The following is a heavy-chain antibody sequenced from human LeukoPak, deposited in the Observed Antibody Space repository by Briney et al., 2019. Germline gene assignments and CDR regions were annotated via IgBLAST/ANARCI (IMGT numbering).Heavy chain of an antibody. CDR2: IYYSGST. V-gene: IGHV4-59*01. CDR3: ARAPGRFLEWLSSASYYYMDV. Sequence: SETLSLTCTVSGGSISSYYWSWIRQPPGKGLEWIGYIYYSGSTNYNPSLKSRVTISVDTSKTQFSLKLSSVTAADTAVYYCARAPGRFLEWLSSASYYYMDVWGKGTTVTVSS. D-gene: IGHD3-3*01. J-gene: IGHJ6*03. CDR1: GGSISSYY.